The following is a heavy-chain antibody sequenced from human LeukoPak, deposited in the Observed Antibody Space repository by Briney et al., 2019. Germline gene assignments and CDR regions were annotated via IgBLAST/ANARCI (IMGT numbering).Heavy chain of an antibody. Sequence: ASVKVSCKASGYTFTGYYMHWVRQAPGQGLEWMGWINPNSGGTNYAQKFQGRVTMTRDTSISTAYMELSRLRSDDTAVYYCAREMECSGGSCYPPNDYWGQGTLVTVSS. CDR2: INPNSGGT. V-gene: IGHV1-2*02. CDR3: AREMECSGGSCYPPNDY. J-gene: IGHJ4*02. CDR1: GYTFTGYY. D-gene: IGHD2-15*01.